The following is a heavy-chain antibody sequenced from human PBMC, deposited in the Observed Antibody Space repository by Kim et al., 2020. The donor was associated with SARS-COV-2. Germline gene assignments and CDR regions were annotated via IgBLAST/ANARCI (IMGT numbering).Heavy chain of an antibody. V-gene: IGHV3-30*03. CDR1: GFTFSSYG. J-gene: IGHJ6*02. CDR2: ISYDGSNK. D-gene: IGHD3-22*01. CDR3: AGSGFSEYYYYYYGMDV. Sequence: GGSLRLSCAASGFTFSSYGMHWVRQAPGKGLEWVAVISYDGSNKYYADSVKGRFTISRDNSKNTLYLQMNSLRAEDTAVYYCAGSGFSEYYYYYYGMDVWGQGSTVTVSS.